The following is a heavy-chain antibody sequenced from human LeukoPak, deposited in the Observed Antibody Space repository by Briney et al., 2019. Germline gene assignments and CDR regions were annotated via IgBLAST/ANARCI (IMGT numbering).Heavy chain of an antibody. D-gene: IGHD2-8*02. V-gene: IGHV4-4*02. CDR1: GDSISSRNW. Sequence: PSETLSPTCAVSGDSISSRNWWNWVRQPPGKGLDWIGEISHSGSTKYNPSLKNRVTISKDNSKNEFSLKLNSVTAADTAVYYCSRSAGWWSLDYWGQGALVTVSA. J-gene: IGHJ4*02. CDR2: ISHSGST. CDR3: SRSAGWWSLDY.